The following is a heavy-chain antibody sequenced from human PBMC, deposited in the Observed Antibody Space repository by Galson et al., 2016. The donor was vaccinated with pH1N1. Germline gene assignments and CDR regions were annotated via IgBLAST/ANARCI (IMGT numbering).Heavy chain of an antibody. CDR3: ARSAAAVGNAFDM. D-gene: IGHD6-13*01. J-gene: IGHJ3*02. Sequence: SVNVSCKASGGTFSSYTINWVRQAPGQGLEWMGRILPILGIANYAQKFQGRVTITADKSTSTAYMEVISLRSDDTAVYYCARSAAAVGNAFDMWGQGTKVTVSS. CDR2: ILPILGIA. V-gene: IGHV1-69*02. CDR1: GGTFSSYT.